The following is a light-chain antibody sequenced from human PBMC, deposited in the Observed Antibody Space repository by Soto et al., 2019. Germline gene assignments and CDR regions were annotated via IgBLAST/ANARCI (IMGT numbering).Light chain of an antibody. V-gene: IGKV3-11*01. Sequence: EIVLTQSPATLSLSPGERATLSCRASQSVSSDLAWYQHKPGQAPRLLIYDSSNRATGIPARFSGSGSGTDFTLTISSLEPEDFAVYYCQQRGNWPPYTFGQGTKLEIK. CDR2: DSS. J-gene: IGKJ2*01. CDR3: QQRGNWPPYT. CDR1: QSVSSD.